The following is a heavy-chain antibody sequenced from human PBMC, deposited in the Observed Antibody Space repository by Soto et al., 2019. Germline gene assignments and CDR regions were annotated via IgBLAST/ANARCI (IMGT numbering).Heavy chain of an antibody. Sequence: EVQVVESGGGLVQPGGSLRLSCAASGFTFSSNSMNWVRQAAGQGLEWISYISSSSSTIYADSVKGRFTISRDNAKNSLYPQMNSLRDEDTAVYYCARVIWSGHLTSDLWGQGTLVTVSP. D-gene: IGHD3-3*01. CDR2: ISSSSSTI. CDR3: ARVIWSGHLTSDL. V-gene: IGHV3-48*02. CDR1: GFTFSSNS. J-gene: IGHJ5*02.